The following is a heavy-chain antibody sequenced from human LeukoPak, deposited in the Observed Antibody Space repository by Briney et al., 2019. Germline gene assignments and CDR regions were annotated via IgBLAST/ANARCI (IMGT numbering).Heavy chain of an antibody. CDR2: VSHDGGTV. CDR1: GFTLTSYG. CDR3: ARVEGP. V-gene: IGHV3-30-3*01. Sequence: GRSLRLSCAVSGFTLTSYGIHWVRQAPGKGLEWVAVVSHDGGTVHYADSVKGRFTISRDTSKNTLYLQMNNMGPEDTAVYYCARVEGPWGQGTLVTVSS. J-gene: IGHJ4*02.